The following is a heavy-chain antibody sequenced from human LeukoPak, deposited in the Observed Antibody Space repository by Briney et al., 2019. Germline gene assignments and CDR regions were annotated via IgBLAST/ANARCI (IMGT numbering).Heavy chain of an antibody. CDR2: IYPGDSDT. J-gene: IGHJ3*02. CDR1: GSIFTSYW. Sequence: GASLQISCEGSGSIFTSYWIGWVRPLPGKGLEWMGIIYPGDSDTRYSPSFQGQVTISADKSISTAYLQWISLKASDTAMYYCARLQGGGYYYDSSGYPIEAFDIWGQGTMVTVSS. D-gene: IGHD3-22*01. V-gene: IGHV5-51*01. CDR3: ARLQGGGYYYDSSGYPIEAFDI.